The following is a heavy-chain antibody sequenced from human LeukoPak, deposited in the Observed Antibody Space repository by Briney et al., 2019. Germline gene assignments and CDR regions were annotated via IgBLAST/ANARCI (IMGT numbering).Heavy chain of an antibody. D-gene: IGHD3-10*01. CDR1: GGSISSGDYY. CDR3: ARDTPFGEFFDY. CDR2: IYYSGST. Sequence: SETLSLTCTVSGGSISSGDYYWSWIRQPPGKGLEWIGYIYYSGSTYYNPSLKSRVTISVDTSKNQFSLKLSSVTAADTAVYYCARDTPFGEFFDYWGQGTLVTVSS. V-gene: IGHV4-30-4*01. J-gene: IGHJ4*02.